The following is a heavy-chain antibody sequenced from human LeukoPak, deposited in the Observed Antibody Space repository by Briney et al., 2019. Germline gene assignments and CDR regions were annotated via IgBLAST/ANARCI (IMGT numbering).Heavy chain of an antibody. D-gene: IGHD3-10*01. Sequence: SQTLSLTCAISGDSVSSNSAAWNWIRQSPSRGLEWLGRTYYRSKWYNDYAVSVKSRITINPDTSKNQFSLKLSSVTAADTAVYYCARRVHYYGSGSYYNIPNYYYYMDVWGKGTTVTISS. CDR1: GDSVSSNSAA. V-gene: IGHV6-1*01. CDR3: ARRVHYYGSGSYYNIPNYYYYMDV. J-gene: IGHJ6*03. CDR2: TYYRSKWYN.